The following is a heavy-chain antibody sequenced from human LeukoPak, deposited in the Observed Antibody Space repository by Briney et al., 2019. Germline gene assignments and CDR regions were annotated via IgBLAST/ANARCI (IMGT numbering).Heavy chain of an antibody. V-gene: IGHV3-66*01. CDR1: GFAVSSNH. CDR2: IYSGGTI. D-gene: IGHD7-27*01. J-gene: IGHJ4*02. CDR3: ARDGENHYYDY. Sequence: GGSLRLSCAASGFAVSSNHMSWVRQAPGKGLEWVSVIYSGGTIYYADSVKGRFTISRDNSKNTVYLEMNSLRAEDTAVYYCARDGENHYYDYWGQGTLVTVST.